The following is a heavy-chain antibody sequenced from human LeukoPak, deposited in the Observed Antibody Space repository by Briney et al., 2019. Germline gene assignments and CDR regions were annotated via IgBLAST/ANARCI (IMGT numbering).Heavy chain of an antibody. J-gene: IGHJ5*02. Sequence: SETLSLTCTVSGGSISSGSYYWVWIRQPPGKGLEWIGYIYYSGSTNYKPSLKSRVTISVDTSKNQFSLKLNSVTAADTAVYYCARGGYYGSGNDFRFDPWGRGTLVTVSS. CDR3: ARGGYYGSGNDFRFDP. CDR2: IYYSGST. V-gene: IGHV4-61*01. CDR1: GGSISSGSYY. D-gene: IGHD3-10*01.